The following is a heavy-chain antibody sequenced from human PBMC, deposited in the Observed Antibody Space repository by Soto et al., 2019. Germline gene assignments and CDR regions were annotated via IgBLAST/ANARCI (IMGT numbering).Heavy chain of an antibody. D-gene: IGHD3-3*01. J-gene: IGHJ6*02. CDR3: ARENRLTYYDFWSGYSYGMDV. Sequence: SVKVSCKASGYTFTSYAMHWVRQAPGQRLEWMGWINAGNGNTKYSQKFQGRVTITRDTSASTAYMELSSLRSEDTAVYYCARENRLTYYDFWSGYSYGMDVWGQGTTVTVSS. CDR2: INAGNGNT. V-gene: IGHV1-3*01. CDR1: GYTFTSYA.